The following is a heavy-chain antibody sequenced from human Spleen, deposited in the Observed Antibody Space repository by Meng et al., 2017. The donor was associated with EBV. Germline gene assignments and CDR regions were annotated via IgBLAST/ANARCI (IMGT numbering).Heavy chain of an antibody. CDR1: GDTFSTYA. CDR3: ARGGSSWYRWFDP. D-gene: IGHD6-13*01. CDR2: IIPIFGTA. Sequence: QVQLVQYGAELKKPGSSVKVSCKPSGDTFSTYAITWVRQAPGQGLEWVGGIIPIFGTANYAQKFQGRVTITADESTSTAYMELSSLRSEDTAVYYCARGGSSWYRWFDPWGQGTLVTVSS. V-gene: IGHV1-69*01. J-gene: IGHJ5*02.